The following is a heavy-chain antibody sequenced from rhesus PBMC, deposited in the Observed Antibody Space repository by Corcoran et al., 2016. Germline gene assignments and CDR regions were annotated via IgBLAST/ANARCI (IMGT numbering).Heavy chain of an antibody. CDR3: ARAPGIAAGPDYYGLDS. Sequence: QVQLQESGPGVVKPSETLSLTCAVSGGSISDSYRWSWIRQPPGKGLEWMGYIYGSSTITNYNPSLKSRVTISKDTSKNQFSLKLSSVAAADTAVYYCARAPGIAAGPDYYGLDSWGQGVVVTVSS. V-gene: IGHV4S10*01. CDR2: IYGSSTIT. CDR1: GGSISDSYR. J-gene: IGHJ6*01. D-gene: IGHD6-13*01.